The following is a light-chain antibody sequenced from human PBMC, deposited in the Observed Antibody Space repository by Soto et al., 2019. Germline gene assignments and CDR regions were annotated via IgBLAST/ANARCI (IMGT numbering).Light chain of an antibody. J-gene: IGLJ3*02. Sequence: QSVLTQPPSVSGAPGQRVTISCTGSSSNIGAGYEVHWYQQLPGTAPKLLIYANTNRPSGVPDRFSGSKSGTSASLAITGLQAEDEADYYCQSHDSSLSGRVFGGGTKLTLL. CDR3: QSHDSSLSGRV. V-gene: IGLV1-40*01. CDR2: ANT. CDR1: SSNIGAGYE.